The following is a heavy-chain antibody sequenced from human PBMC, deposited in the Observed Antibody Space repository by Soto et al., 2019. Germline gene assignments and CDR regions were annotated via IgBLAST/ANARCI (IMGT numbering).Heavy chain of an antibody. D-gene: IGHD6-13*01. V-gene: IGHV1-3*01. J-gene: IGHJ5*02. CDR3: VSMHVSATGIDWSVP. CDR2: INAANGDT. Sequence: ASVKLSCKASGYTFTSYGIHWVRQAPGQRLEWMGWINAANGDTKYSPKFQGRVTITRDTSASTAYMELSSLRSEDTAVYYCVSMHVSATGIDWSVPLGHATLVTV. CDR1: GYTFTSYG.